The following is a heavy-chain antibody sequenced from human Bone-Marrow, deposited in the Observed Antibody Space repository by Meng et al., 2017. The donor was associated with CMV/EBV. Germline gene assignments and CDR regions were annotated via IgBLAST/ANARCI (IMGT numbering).Heavy chain of an antibody. Sequence: ASVKVSCKASGYTFTGYYMHWVRQAPGQGLEWMGIINPSGGSTSYAQKFQGRVTMTRDTSTSTVYMELSSLRSEDTAVYYCARDQVFWSGYPFYYGMDVWGQGTTVTVSS. J-gene: IGHJ6*02. CDR2: INPSGGST. D-gene: IGHD3-3*01. V-gene: IGHV1-46*01. CDR1: GYTFTGYY. CDR3: ARDQVFWSGYPFYYGMDV.